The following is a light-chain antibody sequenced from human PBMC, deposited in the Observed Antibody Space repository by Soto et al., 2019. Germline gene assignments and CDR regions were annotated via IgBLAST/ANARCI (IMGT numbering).Light chain of an antibody. J-gene: IGKJ1*01. CDR2: DAS. CDR1: QSVSSY. V-gene: IGKV3-11*01. CDR3: QERSNWSRT. Sequence: EIVLTQSPATLSLSPGERATLSCRASQSVSSYLAWYQQKPGQAPRLLIYDASNRATGIPARFSGSGSGTDFTLTISSLEPEDFAVYYFQERSNWSRTFGQGTKVDI.